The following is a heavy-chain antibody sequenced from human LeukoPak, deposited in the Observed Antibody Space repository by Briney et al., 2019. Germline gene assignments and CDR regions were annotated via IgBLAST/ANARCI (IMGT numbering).Heavy chain of an antibody. CDR3: ARSDSSSWHLSDS. CDR1: GFTFSTYA. Sequence: GGSLRLPCAASGFTFSTYAMHWVRQTPGKGLEWVAITSYDGSDEHYTDSVKGRFTISRDNSMNTLYLQMNSLRSEDTAVYYCARSDSSSWHLSDSWGQGTLVTVSS. CDR2: TSYDGSDE. V-gene: IGHV3-30-3*01. D-gene: IGHD6-13*01. J-gene: IGHJ4*02.